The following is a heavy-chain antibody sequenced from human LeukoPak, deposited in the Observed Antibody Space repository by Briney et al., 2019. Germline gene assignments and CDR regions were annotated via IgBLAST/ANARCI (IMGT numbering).Heavy chain of an antibody. Sequence: GASVKVSFKASGYTFTIYDINWVRQAPGQGLEWMGWMNPNSGNTGYAQKFQGRVTMTRNTSISTAYMELSSLRSEDTAVYYCARLGPAYSGSYSETDYWGQGTLVTVSS. J-gene: IGHJ4*02. D-gene: IGHD1-26*01. CDR3: ARLGPAYSGSYSETDY. CDR1: GYTFTIYD. V-gene: IGHV1-8*01. CDR2: MNPNSGNT.